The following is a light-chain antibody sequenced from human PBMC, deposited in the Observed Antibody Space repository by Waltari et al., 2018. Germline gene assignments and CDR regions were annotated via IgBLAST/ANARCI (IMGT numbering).Light chain of an antibody. CDR2: EVI. CDR1: SSVIVYFDY. CDR3: CSYTGGGTL. J-gene: IGLJ2*01. V-gene: IGLV2-14*01. Sequence: QSALTQPAAVSGSPGQSITISCTAASSVIVYFDYVSWYQHHPGQAPKPIIHEVIHRPAGVSNRFSGSQSGNTASLTIAGRQADDEADYYCCSYTGGGTLFGGGTRLTVL.